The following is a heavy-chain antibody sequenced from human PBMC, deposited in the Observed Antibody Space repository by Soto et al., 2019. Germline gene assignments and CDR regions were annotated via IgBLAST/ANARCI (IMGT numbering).Heavy chain of an antibody. CDR3: ARALKIAARPSEYFQH. CDR2: ISGSGGST. CDR1: GFTVSGKKY. V-gene: IGHV3-23*01. Sequence: GGSLRLSFEAFGFTVSGKKYVAWVRPAPGKGLEWVSAISGSGGSTYYADSVKGRFTISRDKSKNTLYLQMNSLRAEDTAVYYCARALKIAARPSEYFQHWGQGTLVTVSS. D-gene: IGHD6-6*01. J-gene: IGHJ1*01.